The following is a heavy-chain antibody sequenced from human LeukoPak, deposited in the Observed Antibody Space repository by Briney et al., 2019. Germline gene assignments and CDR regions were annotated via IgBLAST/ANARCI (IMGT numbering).Heavy chain of an antibody. CDR1: GYTFENNG. Sequence: ASVKVSCQASGYTFENNGISWVRQAPGQGLEWMGWISAYTGNTNYAQNFQGRVTMTADTSASTASMELRNLRSDDTAVYYCARAVNAWNAYHDFWGQGTLVTVSS. CDR3: ARAVNAWNAYHDF. V-gene: IGHV1-18*01. CDR2: ISAYTGNT. J-gene: IGHJ4*02. D-gene: IGHD1-1*01.